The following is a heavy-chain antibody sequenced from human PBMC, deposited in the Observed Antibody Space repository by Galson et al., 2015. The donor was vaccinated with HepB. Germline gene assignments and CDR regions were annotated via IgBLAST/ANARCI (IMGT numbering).Heavy chain of an antibody. V-gene: IGHV3-30*18. CDR2: ISYDGSNK. D-gene: IGHD6-19*01. CDR1: GFTFSSYG. CDR3: AKAPTGQQWLAVDY. Sequence: SLRLSCAASGFTFSSYGMHWVRQAPGKGLEWVAVISYDGSNKYYADSVKGRFTISRDNSKNTLYLQMNSLRAEDTAVYYCAKAPTGQQWLAVDYWGQGTLVTVSS. J-gene: IGHJ4*02.